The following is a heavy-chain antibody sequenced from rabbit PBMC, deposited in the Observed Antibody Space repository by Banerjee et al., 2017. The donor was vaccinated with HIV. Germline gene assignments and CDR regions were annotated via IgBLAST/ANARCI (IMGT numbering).Heavy chain of an antibody. CDR3: ARDLAGVIGWNFGL. D-gene: IGHD4-1*01. V-gene: IGHV1S45*01. J-gene: IGHJ4*01. Sequence: QEQLEESGGDLVKPEGSLTLTCTASGFSFSNGYVMCWVRQAPGKGLEWIASIYTGGSGSTYYASWAKGRFTVSKTSSTTLTLRMTSLTAADTATYFCARDLAGVIGWNFGLWGPGPSSPS. CDR2: IYTGGSGST. CDR1: GFSFSNGYV.